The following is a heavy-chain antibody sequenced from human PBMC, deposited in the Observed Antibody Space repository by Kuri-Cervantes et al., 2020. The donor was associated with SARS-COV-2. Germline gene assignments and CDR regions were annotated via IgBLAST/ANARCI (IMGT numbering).Heavy chain of an antibody. V-gene: IGHV3-23*01. CDR3: AKTLRALGYCSGGSCYNPGGYYYYGMDV. CDR2: IGYWGGSP. D-gene: IGHD2-15*01. J-gene: IGHJ6*02. CDR1: GFTFSSYE. Sequence: GGSLRLSCAASGFTFSSYEMNWVRQAPGEGLEWVAGIGYWGGSPHYADSVKGRFTISRDNSRNTLHLQMNSLRAEDTAVYYCAKTLRALGYCSGGSCYNPGGYYYYGMDVWGQGTTVTVSS.